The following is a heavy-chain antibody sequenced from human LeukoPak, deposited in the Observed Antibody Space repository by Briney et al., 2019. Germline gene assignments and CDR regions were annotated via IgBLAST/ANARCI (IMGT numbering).Heavy chain of an antibody. D-gene: IGHD1-1*01. CDR2: IKQDESEK. Sequence: GGSLRLSCAASGFTFSSYWMSWVRQAPGKGLEWAANIKQDESEKYYVDSLKGRFTISRDNAKNSLYLQMSSLRAEDTAVYYCARDKIEGPTKLDYWGQGILVTVSS. CDR1: GFTFSSYW. J-gene: IGHJ4*02. CDR3: ARDKIEGPTKLDY. V-gene: IGHV3-7*01.